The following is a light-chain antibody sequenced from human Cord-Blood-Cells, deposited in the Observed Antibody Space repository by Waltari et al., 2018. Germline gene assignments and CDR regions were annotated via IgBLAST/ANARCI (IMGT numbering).Light chain of an antibody. CDR2: AAS. Sequence: DIQMTQSPSSVSASVGDRVTITCRASQGISSWLAWYQQKPGKAPKLLIYAASSLQSGVPSRFSGSXSGTXFTLTISSLQXEDXXTYXXQQANSFPPTXGQGXKLXIK. J-gene: IGKJ2*01. CDR1: QGISSW. CDR3: QQANSFPPT. V-gene: IGKV1-12*01.